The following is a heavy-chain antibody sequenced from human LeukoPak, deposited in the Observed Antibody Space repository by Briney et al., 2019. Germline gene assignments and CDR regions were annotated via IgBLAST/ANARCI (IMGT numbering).Heavy chain of an antibody. CDR2: TYYRSKWYN. CDR1: GDSVSSNSAA. CDR3: ARDLGDGYKWFDP. J-gene: IGHJ5*02. Sequence: SQTLSLTCAISGDSVSSNSAASNSIRHSPSRGLEWLGMTYYRSKWYNDYAVSVKSRITINLDTSKNQFSLQLNSVTPEDTAVYYCARDLGDGYKWFDPWGQGTLVTVSS. D-gene: IGHD5-24*01. V-gene: IGHV6-1*01.